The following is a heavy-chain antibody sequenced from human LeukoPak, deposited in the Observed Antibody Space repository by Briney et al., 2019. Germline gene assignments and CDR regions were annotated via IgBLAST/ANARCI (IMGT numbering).Heavy chain of an antibody. V-gene: IGHV3-15*01. Sequence: PGGSLRLSCAGSGLTLSKAYMRWVRQAPGKGLELVGHIKSQAVGGTAEYAAPVKGRFSISRDDSESTLYLQMNSLKSEDTAVYYCTPGHYSSLCGQGTLVTVSS. CDR2: IKSQAVGGTA. J-gene: IGHJ4*02. CDR1: GLTLSKAY. D-gene: IGHD6-13*01. CDR3: TPGHYSSL.